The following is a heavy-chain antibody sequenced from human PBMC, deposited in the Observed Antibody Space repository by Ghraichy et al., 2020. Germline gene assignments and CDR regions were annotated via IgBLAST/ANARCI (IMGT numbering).Heavy chain of an antibody. V-gene: IGHV4-59*01. D-gene: IGHD6-19*01. CDR3: ARVLAVAGMDAFDI. CDR1: GGSISRSY. Sequence: SETLSLTCTVSGGSISRSYWSWIRQPPGKGLEWIGYIDDSGSTNYNPSLKSRVAISVDTSKNQFSLKLSSVTGSDTAVYYCARVLAVAGMDAFDIWGQGTMVTVSS. J-gene: IGHJ3*02. CDR2: IDDSGST.